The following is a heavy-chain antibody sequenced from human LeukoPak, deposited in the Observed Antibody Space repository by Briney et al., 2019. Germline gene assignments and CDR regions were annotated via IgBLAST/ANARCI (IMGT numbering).Heavy chain of an antibody. D-gene: IGHD3-9*01. CDR2: ISYDGSNK. V-gene: IGHV3-30*18. CDR3: AKDRLDWSAYYYYMDV. CDR1: GSTFGSYG. Sequence: PGGSLRLSCAASGSTFGSYGMHWVRQAPGKGLEWVAVISYDGSNKYYADSVKGRFTISRDNSKNTLYLQMNSLRAEDTAVYYCAKDRLDWSAYYYYMDVWGKGTTVTVSS. J-gene: IGHJ6*03.